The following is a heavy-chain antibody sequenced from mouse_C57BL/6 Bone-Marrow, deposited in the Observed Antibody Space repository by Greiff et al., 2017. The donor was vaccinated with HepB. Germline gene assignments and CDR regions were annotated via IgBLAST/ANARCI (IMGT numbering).Heavy chain of an antibody. CDR3: ARSGDWYFDY. D-gene: IGHD3-3*01. V-gene: IGHV2-2*01. CDR1: GFSFTSYG. Sequence: VQLQQSGPGLVQPSQSLSISCTVSGFSFTSYGVHWVRQSPGKGLEWLGVIWSGGRTDYNAAFISRLSISKDKSKSQVFFKMNRLQADDTAIYYCARSGDWYFDYWGQGTTLTVSS. J-gene: IGHJ2*01. CDR2: IWSGGRT.